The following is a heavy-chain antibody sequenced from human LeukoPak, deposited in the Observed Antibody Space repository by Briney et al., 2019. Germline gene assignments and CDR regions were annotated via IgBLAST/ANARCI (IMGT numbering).Heavy chain of an antibody. CDR2: ISYDGSDK. Sequence: PGGSLRLSCAASGFTFSSHDMHWVRQAPGKGLEWVAVISYDGSDKYYADSVKGRFTISRDNSKNTLYLQMNSLRAEDTAVYYCAKVELSSGWSPDYWGQGTLVTVSS. CDR1: GFTFSSHD. V-gene: IGHV3-30*18. CDR3: AKVELSSGWSPDY. D-gene: IGHD6-19*01. J-gene: IGHJ4*02.